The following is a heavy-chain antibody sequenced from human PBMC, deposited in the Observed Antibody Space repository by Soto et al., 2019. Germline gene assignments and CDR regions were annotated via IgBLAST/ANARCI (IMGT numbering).Heavy chain of an antibody. CDR3: ARTTYYYDMDV. V-gene: IGHV4-39*01. J-gene: IGHJ6*02. CDR2: MYYSGST. CDR1: GGSISSSNYY. Sequence: QLQLQESGPGLVKPSETLSLTCTVSGGSISSSNYYWGWIRQPPGKGLEWIGSMYYSGSTYYNPSLKSRVIISVHSSKNQFSLKLSSVTAADTAVYYCARTTYYYDMDVWGQGTTVTVSS.